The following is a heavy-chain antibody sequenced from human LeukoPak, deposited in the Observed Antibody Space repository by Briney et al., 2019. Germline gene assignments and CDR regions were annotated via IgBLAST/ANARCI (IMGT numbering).Heavy chain of an antibody. V-gene: IGHV1-24*01. Sequence: ASVKVSCKVSGYTLTELSMHWVRQAPGKGLEWMGGFDPEDGETIYAQKFQGRVTMTEDTSTDTAYMELSSLRSEDTAVYYCATRVSYELYFSYFDYWGQGTLVTVSS. D-gene: IGHD3-16*01. J-gene: IGHJ4*02. CDR1: GYTLTELS. CDR3: ATRVSYELYFSYFDY. CDR2: FDPEDGET.